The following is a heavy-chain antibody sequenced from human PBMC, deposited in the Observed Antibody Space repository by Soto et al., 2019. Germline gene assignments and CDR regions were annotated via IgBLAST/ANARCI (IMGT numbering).Heavy chain of an antibody. D-gene: IGHD1-20*01. V-gene: IGHV4-30-4*01. J-gene: IGHJ6*02. CDR1: GGSISRGDDF. Sequence: QVQLQESGPGLVKPSQTLSLTCTVSGGSISRGDDFWTWIRQPPGKGLEWIGYIYYSGSTYYNPSLKSRLTMSVDTSKNQFSLKLSSVTAADTAVYYCARDRAKWKDYYYYGMDVWGQGTTVTVSS. CDR3: ARDRAKWKDYYYYGMDV. CDR2: IYYSGST.